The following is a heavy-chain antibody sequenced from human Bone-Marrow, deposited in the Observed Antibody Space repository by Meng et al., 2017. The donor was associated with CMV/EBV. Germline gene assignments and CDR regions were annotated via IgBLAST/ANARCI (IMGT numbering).Heavy chain of an antibody. J-gene: IGHJ3*02. D-gene: IGHD2-2*01. CDR2: ISSSSSYI. CDR3: ARDRGCSSTSCYPIGSGEPKIQQKDAFDI. Sequence: GGSLRLSCAASGFTFSSYSMNWVRQAPGKGLEWVSSISSSSSYIYYADSVKGRFTISRDNAKNSLYLQMNSLRAEDTAVYYCARDRGCSSTSCYPIGSGEPKIQQKDAFDIWGQGTMVTGSS. CDR1: GFTFSSYS. V-gene: IGHV3-21*01.